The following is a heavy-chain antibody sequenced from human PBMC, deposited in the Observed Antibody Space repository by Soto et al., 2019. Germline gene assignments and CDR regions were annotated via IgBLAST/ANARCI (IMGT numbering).Heavy chain of an antibody. Sequence: PSETLSLTCAVSGGSISSGGYSWSWIRQPPGRGLEWIGYIYASGSTYYNPSLSSRVTISIDRSKNQFSLMLASVTAADTAVYFCARSVAVPGAHIDYCGQGTQVTVSS. V-gene: IGHV4-30-2*01. J-gene: IGHJ4*02. D-gene: IGHD6-19*01. CDR3: ARSVAVPGAHIDY. CDR1: GGSISSGGYS. CDR2: IYASGST.